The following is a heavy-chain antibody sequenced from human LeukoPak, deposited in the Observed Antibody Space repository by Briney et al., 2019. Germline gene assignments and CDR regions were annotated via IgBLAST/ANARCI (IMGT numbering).Heavy chain of an antibody. CDR2: MYYSGST. D-gene: IGHD6-19*01. CDR1: GGSISRYY. V-gene: IGHV4-59*08. CDR3: ARAVGGGWYRFDY. J-gene: IGHJ4*02. Sequence: PSETLPLTCTVSGGSISRYYWSWIRQPPGKGLEWIGYMYYSGSTNYNPSLKSRVTISVDTSKNQLSLKLSSVTAADTAIYYCARAVGGGWYRFDYWGQGTLVTVSS.